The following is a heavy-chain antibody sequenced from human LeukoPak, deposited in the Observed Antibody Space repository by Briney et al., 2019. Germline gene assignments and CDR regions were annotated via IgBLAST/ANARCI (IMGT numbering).Heavy chain of an antibody. CDR1: GYSFTNYW. V-gene: IGHV5-51*01. CDR3: ARQEYCSGASCYTWFDP. CDR2: IYPADSDI. J-gene: IGHJ5*02. D-gene: IGHD2-15*01. Sequence: GESLKISCKGSGYSFTNYWIAWVRQMPGKGLEWMGIIYPADSDIRYSPSFQGQVTISADKSISTAYLQWNSLKASDTAMYYCARQEYCSGASCYTWFDPWGQGTLVTVSS.